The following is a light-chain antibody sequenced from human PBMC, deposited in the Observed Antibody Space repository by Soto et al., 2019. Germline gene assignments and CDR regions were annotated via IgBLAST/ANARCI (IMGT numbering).Light chain of an antibody. V-gene: IGLV4-69*01. CDR2: LNSDGSH. Sequence: QLVLTQSPSASASLGASVKLTCTLNSGHSDYAIAWHQQQPEKGPRFLMKLNSDGSHTKGDGIPDRFSGSSSGAERYLTISSLQSEDEADYYCQTWGTGTPYVFGTGTQLTVL. CDR3: QTWGTGTPYV. J-gene: IGLJ1*01. CDR1: SGHSDYA.